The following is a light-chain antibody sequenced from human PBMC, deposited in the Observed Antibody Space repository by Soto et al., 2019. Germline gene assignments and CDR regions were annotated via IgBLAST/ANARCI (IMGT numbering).Light chain of an antibody. V-gene: IGKV1-5*03. Sequence: DIQMTQSPSTLSASVGDRVSITCRASQSISIWLAWYQQKPGKAPKVLIYKASILESGVPSRFSGSGSETEFTLTISSLQPDAFATYYCQQYKTYSRTFGQGTKVEIK. CDR1: QSISIW. CDR2: KAS. CDR3: QQYKTYSRT. J-gene: IGKJ1*01.